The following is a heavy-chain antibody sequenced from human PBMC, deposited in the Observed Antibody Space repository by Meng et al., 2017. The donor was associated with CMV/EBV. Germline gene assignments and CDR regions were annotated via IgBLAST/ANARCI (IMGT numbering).Heavy chain of an antibody. D-gene: IGHD5-12*01. Sequence: ASVKVSCKASGYTFTSYGISWVRQAPGQGLEWMGWINPNTNGTNYAQKFQGRVSMTRDTSISIAYMELSRLRSDDTAVYFCAREAAGYDLNAFEIWGQGTTVTVSS. CDR2: INPNTNGT. V-gene: IGHV1-2*02. J-gene: IGHJ3*02. CDR3: AREAAGYDLNAFEI. CDR1: GYTFTSYG.